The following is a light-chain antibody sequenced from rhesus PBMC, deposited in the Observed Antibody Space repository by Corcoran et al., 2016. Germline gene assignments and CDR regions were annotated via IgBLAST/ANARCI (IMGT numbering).Light chain of an antibody. Sequence: DIQMTQSPSSLSASVGDRVTITCRATQTISTRLAWFQQKPGKVPKLLFYSASYLESGVPSRFSGSGSGTEFTLSINGLQPEDFATYCCLQLKSHPRTFGQGTKVEV. V-gene: IGKV1S5*01. CDR2: SAS. J-gene: IGKJ1*01. CDR1: QTISTR. CDR3: LQLKSHPRT.